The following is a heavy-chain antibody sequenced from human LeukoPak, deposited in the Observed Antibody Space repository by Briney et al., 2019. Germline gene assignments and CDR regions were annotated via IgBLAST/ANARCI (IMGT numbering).Heavy chain of an antibody. D-gene: IGHD6-13*01. CDR1: GYTFTGYY. CDR2: INPNSGGT. J-gene: IGHJ4*02. CDR3: VVGRGKAAGTWEVFDY. Sequence: ASVKVSCTASGYTFTGYYMHWVRQAPGQGLEWMGRINPNSGGTNYAQKFQGRVTMTRDTSISTAYMELSRLRSDDTAVYYCVVGRGKAAGTWEVFDYWGQGTLVTVSS. V-gene: IGHV1-2*06.